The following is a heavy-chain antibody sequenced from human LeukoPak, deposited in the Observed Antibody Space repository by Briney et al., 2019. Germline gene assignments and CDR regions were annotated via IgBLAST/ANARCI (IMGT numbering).Heavy chain of an antibody. CDR1: RFTFGSYG. CDR3: ARGGYRRWFDP. J-gene: IGHJ5*02. Sequence: GGSLRLSCAASRFTFGSYGMTWVRQAPGKGLEWVSSISGHGGNSYYADSVKGRFTISRDNAKNSLYLQMNSLRAEGTAVYYCARGGYRRWFDPWGQGTLVTVSS. D-gene: IGHD1-1*01. CDR2: ISGHGGNS. V-gene: IGHV3-21*01.